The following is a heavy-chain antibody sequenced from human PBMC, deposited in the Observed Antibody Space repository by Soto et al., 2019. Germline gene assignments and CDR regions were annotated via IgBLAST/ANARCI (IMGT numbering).Heavy chain of an antibody. CDR2: INHSGST. J-gene: IGHJ6*02. Sequence: PSETLSLPCAVYGGSFSGYYWSWIRQPPGKGLEWIGEINHSGSTNHNPSLTSRVTISVDTSKNQFSLKLSSVTAADTAVYYCARCRRGFVDWGPTGGYYGMDAWGQGTTVTVSS. CDR3: ARCRRGFVDWGPTGGYYGMDA. CDR1: GGSFSGYY. D-gene: IGHD3-3*01. V-gene: IGHV4-34*01.